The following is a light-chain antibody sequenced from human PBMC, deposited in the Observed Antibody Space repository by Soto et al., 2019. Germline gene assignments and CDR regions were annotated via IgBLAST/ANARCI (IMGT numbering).Light chain of an antibody. J-gene: IGLJ2*01. CDR3: SSYSGTNSNVI. CDR1: YSDIGDYKY. Sequence: QPVLTQPPSASGSPGQSVTISCAGTYSDIGDYKYVSWYQQHPGKVPKLIIFEVTERPSGVPDRFSGSKSGYTASLTVSDLQPADEAVYYCSSYSGTNSNVIFGGGTKVTVL. V-gene: IGLV2-8*01. CDR2: EVT.